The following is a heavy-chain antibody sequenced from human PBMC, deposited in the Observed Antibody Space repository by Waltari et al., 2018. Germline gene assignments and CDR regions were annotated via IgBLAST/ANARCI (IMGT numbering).Heavy chain of an antibody. D-gene: IGHD3-22*01. J-gene: IGHJ3*02. Sequence: QVQLQESGPGLVKPSETLSLTCAVSGYSISSGYYWGWIRQPPGKGLEWIGSIYHSGSTYYNPSLKSRVTISVDTSKNQFSLKLSSVTAADTAVYYCARHYYYDSSGRRVGAFDIRGQGTMVTVSS. V-gene: IGHV4-38-2*01. CDR1: GYSISSGYY. CDR3: ARHYYYDSSGRRVGAFDI. CDR2: IYHSGST.